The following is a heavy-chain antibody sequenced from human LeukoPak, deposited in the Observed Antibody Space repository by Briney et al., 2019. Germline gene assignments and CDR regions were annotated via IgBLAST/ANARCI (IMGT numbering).Heavy chain of an antibody. J-gene: IGHJ4*02. Sequence: GGSLRLSCAASGFTFSSYGMHWGRQAPGKGLEWGAVIWYDGSNKYYADSVKGRFTISRDSSKNTLYLQMNSLRAEDTAVYYCAKGHRYGSPRGFYSFDYWGQGTLVTVSS. CDR2: IWYDGSNK. V-gene: IGHV3-33*06. CDR3: AKGHRYGSPRGFYSFDY. CDR1: GFTFSSYG. D-gene: IGHD3-10*01.